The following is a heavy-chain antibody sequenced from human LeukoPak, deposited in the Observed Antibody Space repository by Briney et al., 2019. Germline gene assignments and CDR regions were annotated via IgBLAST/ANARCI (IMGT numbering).Heavy chain of an antibody. D-gene: IGHD2-2*01. V-gene: IGHV3-53*01. Sequence: GGSLRLSCAASGFTVSSNYMSWVRQAPGKGLEWVSVIYSGGSTYYADSVKGRFTISRDNSKNTLYLQMNSLRAEDTAVYYCAKDLGYCSSTSCPQYYFDYWGQGTLVTVSS. CDR1: GFTVSSNY. CDR3: AKDLGYCSSTSCPQYYFDY. J-gene: IGHJ4*02. CDR2: IYSGGST.